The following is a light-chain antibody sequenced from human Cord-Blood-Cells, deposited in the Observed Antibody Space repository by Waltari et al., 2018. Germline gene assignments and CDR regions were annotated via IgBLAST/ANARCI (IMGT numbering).Light chain of an antibody. CDR1: QSISSY. Sequence: DIQMTQSPSSLSASVGDRVTITCRASQSISSYLNWYQQKPGKAPKLLIYAASSLQSGVPSRVSGSGYGTDFTLTISSLQPEDFATYYCQQSYSTPLFTFGPGAKVDI. J-gene: IGKJ3*01. V-gene: IGKV1-39*01. CDR3: QQSYSTPLFT. CDR2: AAS.